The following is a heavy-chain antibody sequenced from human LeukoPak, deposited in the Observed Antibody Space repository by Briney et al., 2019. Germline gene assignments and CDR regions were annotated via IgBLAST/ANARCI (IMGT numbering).Heavy chain of an antibody. V-gene: IGHV4-59*08. Sequence: SETLSLTCAAYGGSFSGYYWSWIRQPPGKGLEWIGYIYYSGSTNYNPSLKSRVTISVDTSKNQFSLKLSSVTAADTAVYYCAMRAQAGAPGFDYWGQGTLVTVSS. J-gene: IGHJ4*02. CDR3: AMRAQAGAPGFDY. CDR1: GGSFSGYY. D-gene: IGHD6-19*01. CDR2: IYYSGST.